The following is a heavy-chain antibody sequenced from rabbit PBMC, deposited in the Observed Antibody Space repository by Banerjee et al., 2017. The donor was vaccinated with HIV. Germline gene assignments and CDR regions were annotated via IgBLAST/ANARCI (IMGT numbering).Heavy chain of an antibody. D-gene: IGHD1-1*01. CDR3: ARGDTGSRHSPFNL. Sequence: QQQLEESGGGLVKPGGTLTLTCKASGFDLSSNAMCWVRQAPGKGLEWIGCIGTGSGSTYYASWAKGRFTISKTSWTTVTLQMTSLTAADTATYFCARGDTGSRHSPFNLWGPGTLVTVS. CDR1: GFDLSSNA. V-gene: IGHV1S45*01. CDR2: IGTGSGST. J-gene: IGHJ4*01.